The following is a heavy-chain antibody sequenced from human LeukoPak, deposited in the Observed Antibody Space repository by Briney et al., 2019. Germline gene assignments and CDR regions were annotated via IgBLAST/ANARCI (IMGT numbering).Heavy chain of an antibody. V-gene: IGHV4-30-2*01. CDR2: IYHSGST. CDR1: GGSISSGGYY. Sequence: SRTLSLTCTVSGGSISSGGYYWSWIRQPPGKGLEWIGYIYHSGSTYYNPSLKSRVTISVDRSKNQFSLKLSSVTAADTAVYYCAGRLYYDFWSGLRNYYYMDVWGKGTTVTVSS. CDR3: AGRLYYDFWSGLRNYYYMDV. D-gene: IGHD3-3*01. J-gene: IGHJ6*03.